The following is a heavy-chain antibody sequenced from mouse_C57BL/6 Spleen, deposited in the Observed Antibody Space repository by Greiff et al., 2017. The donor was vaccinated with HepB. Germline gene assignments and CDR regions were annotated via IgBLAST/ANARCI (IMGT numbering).Heavy chain of an antibody. Sequence: EVMLVESGGDLVKPGGSLKLSCAASGFTFSSYGMSWVRQTPDKRLEWVATISSGGSYTYYPDSVKGRFTISRDNAKNTLYLQMSSLKSEDTAMYYCARHRYYSNYDYAMDYWGQGTSVTVSS. D-gene: IGHD2-5*01. V-gene: IGHV5-6*01. CDR2: ISSGGSYT. CDR1: GFTFSSYG. CDR3: ARHRYYSNYDYAMDY. J-gene: IGHJ4*01.